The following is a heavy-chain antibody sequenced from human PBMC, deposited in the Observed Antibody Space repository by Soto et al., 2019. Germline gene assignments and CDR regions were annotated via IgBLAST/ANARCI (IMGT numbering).Heavy chain of an antibody. Sequence: SETLSLTCTVSGGSISSNYWTWIRQPPGKGLEWIGYVYNSGSTNYNPSLKSRVTISEDTSKSQFSLKVNSMTAADAAVYYCARYRREAVAGYTLDNWGQGILVTVSS. CDR3: ARYRREAVAGYTLDN. V-gene: IGHV4-59*01. CDR2: VYNSGST. D-gene: IGHD6-13*01. CDR1: GGSISSNY. J-gene: IGHJ4*02.